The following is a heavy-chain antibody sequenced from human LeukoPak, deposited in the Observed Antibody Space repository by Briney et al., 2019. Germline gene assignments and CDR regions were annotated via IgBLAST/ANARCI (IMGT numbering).Heavy chain of an antibody. CDR3: ARDATIFGVVIPSYGMGV. V-gene: IGHV3-11*01. CDR1: GFTFSDYY. CDR2: ISSSGSTI. D-gene: IGHD3-3*01. J-gene: IGHJ6*02. Sequence: PGGSLRLSCAASGFTFSDYYMSWIRQAPGKGLEWVSYISSSGSTIYYADSVKGRFTISRDNAKNSLYLQMNSPRAEDTAVYYCARDATIFGVVIPSYGMGVWGQGTTVTVSS.